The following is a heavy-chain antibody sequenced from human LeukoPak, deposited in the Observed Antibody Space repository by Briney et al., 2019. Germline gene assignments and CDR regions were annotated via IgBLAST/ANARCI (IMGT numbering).Heavy chain of an antibody. CDR3: ARAAANRNYFDY. CDR1: GGSISSGGYY. J-gene: IGHJ4*02. Sequence: SQTLSLTCTVSGGSISSGGYYWSWIRQHPGKGLEWIGYIYYSGSTYYNPSLKSRVTISVDTSKNQFSLKLGSVTAADTAVYYCARAAANRNYFDYWGQGTLVTVSS. D-gene: IGHD1-14*01. V-gene: IGHV4-31*03. CDR2: IYYSGST.